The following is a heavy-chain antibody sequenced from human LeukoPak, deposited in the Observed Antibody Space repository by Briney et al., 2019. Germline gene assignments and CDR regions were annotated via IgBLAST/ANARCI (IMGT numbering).Heavy chain of an antibody. J-gene: IGHJ6*03. CDR2: IYYRGST. Sequence: NSSETLSLTCTVSGGFICSYYWSWIRQPPGKGLEWIGYIYYRGSTNYNPSLKSRVTISVDTSKNQFSLKLSSVTAADTAVYYCARGGWGYYDSSGYYYYYYMDVWGKGTTVTISS. CDR3: ARGGWGYYDSSGYYYYYYMDV. V-gene: IGHV4-59*01. CDR1: GGFICSYY. D-gene: IGHD3-22*01.